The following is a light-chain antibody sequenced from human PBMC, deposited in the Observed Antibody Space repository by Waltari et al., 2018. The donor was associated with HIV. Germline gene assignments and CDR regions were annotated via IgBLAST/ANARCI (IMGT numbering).Light chain of an antibody. CDR1: NIGSKT. V-gene: IGLV3-21*02. CDR3: QVWETIGDHRV. Sequence: SYVMTQSPSVSVAPGQTARITCGGYNIGSKTVHWYQQKPGQAPVLVVYDDSVRPSGIPERFSGSNSGNTAILTISRVEAGDEADYYCQVWETIGDHRVFGGGTTLTVL. J-gene: IGLJ3*02. CDR2: DDS.